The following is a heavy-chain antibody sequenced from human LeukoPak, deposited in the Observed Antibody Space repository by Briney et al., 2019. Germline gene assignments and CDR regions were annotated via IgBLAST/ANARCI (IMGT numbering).Heavy chain of an antibody. Sequence: GGSLRLSCAASGFTFNSYWMIWVRQAPGKGLEWVANINPDGSGKYYVDSVKGRFTISRDNAKKSLYLQMNSLRAEDTAVYYCASKQGDYWGQGTLVTVSS. V-gene: IGHV3-7*01. CDR1: GFTFNSYW. CDR2: INPDGSGK. J-gene: IGHJ4*02. CDR3: ASKQGDY.